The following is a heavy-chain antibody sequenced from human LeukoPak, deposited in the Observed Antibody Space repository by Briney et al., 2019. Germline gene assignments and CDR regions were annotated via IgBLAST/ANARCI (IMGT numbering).Heavy chain of an antibody. CDR2: TYYRSKWYS. CDR3: ARGGPVRSPRGYFDY. V-gene: IGHV6-1*01. D-gene: IGHD5-24*01. CDR1: GDSVSSNTGG. Sequence: SQTLSLTCAISGDSVSSNTGGWNWIRQSPSRGLEWLGRTYYRSKWYSDYAVSVKSRISINPDTSKNQFSLQLNSVAPEDTAVYYCARGGPVRSPRGYFDYWGQGTLVTVSS. J-gene: IGHJ4*02.